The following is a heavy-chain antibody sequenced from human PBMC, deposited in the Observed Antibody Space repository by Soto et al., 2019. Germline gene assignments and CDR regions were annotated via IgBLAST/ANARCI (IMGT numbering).Heavy chain of an antibody. CDR3: AKRRGAGGHFDY. J-gene: IGHJ4*02. D-gene: IGHD2-15*01. CDR2: VSIGGST. CDR1: GFTFSSYA. Sequence: DVQLLESGGGLVQPEGSLRLSCAASGFTFSSYAMGWVRQGPGKGLEWVAVVSIGGSTHYADSVRGRFTISRDNSKNTLSLQMNSLTAEDTAVYFCAKRRGAGGHFDYWGQGGLVTVSS. V-gene: IGHV3-23*01.